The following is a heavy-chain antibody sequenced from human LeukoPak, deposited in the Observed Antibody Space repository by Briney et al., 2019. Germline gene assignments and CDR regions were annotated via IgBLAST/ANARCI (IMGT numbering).Heavy chain of an antibody. J-gene: IGHJ6*02. Sequence: SETLSLTCTVSGGSISSYYWSWIRQPAGKGLEWIGRIYTSGSTNYNPSLKSRVTMSVDTSKNQFSLKLSSVTAADTAVYYCARDAPYYGPFPYYYYGMDVWGQGTTVTVSS. CDR2: IYTSGST. CDR3: ARDAPYYGPFPYYYYGMDV. V-gene: IGHV4-4*07. D-gene: IGHD3-10*01. CDR1: GGSISSYY.